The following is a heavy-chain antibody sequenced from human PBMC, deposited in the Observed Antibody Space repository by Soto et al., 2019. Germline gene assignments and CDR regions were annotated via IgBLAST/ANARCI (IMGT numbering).Heavy chain of an antibody. CDR2: ITPSNGNT. Sequence: VQLLQSGAEVKKPGASVRVSCVGSGYTFANYGISWVRQAPGQGLEWMGWITPSNGNTHYARNLQGRVTLTTDTSTSTAYMEMRSLRSDDTALYYCARLTSQNWFDSWGQGTLVTVSS. CDR1: GYTFANYG. J-gene: IGHJ5*01. CDR3: ARLTSQNWFDS. V-gene: IGHV1-18*01.